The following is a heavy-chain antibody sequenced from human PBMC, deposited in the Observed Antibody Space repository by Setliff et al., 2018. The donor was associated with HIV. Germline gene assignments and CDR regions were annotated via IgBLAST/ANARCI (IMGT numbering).Heavy chain of an antibody. CDR1: GYSISSGYY. J-gene: IGHJ3*02. D-gene: IGHD5-18*01. CDR2: IYHSGST. Sequence: SETLSLSCTVSGYSISSGYYWGWIRQPPGKGLEWIGSIYHSGSTYYDPSLKSRVTISIDMSKNQFSLKLTSVAAADTAVYYCAKRPGYGYPFHIWGQGTMVTVSS. V-gene: IGHV4-38-2*02. CDR3: AKRPGYGYPFHI.